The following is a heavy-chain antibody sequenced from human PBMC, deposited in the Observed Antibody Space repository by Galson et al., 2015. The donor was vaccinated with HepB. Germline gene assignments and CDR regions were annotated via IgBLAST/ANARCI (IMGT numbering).Heavy chain of an antibody. CDR3: ARAPGFCSSTSCYGGAGFDY. Sequence: SLRLSCAASGFTFSSYSMNWVRQAPGKGLEWVSYISSSSSTIYYADSVKGRFTISRDNAKNSLYLQMNSLRDEDTAVYYCARAPGFCSSTSCYGGAGFDYWGQGTLVTVSS. CDR1: GFTFSSYS. D-gene: IGHD2-2*01. J-gene: IGHJ4*02. V-gene: IGHV3-48*02. CDR2: ISSSSSTI.